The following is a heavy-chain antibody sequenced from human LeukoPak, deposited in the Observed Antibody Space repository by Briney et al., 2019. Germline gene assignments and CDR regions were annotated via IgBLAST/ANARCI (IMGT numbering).Heavy chain of an antibody. Sequence: SETLSLTCAVYGGSFSGYYWSWIRQPPGKGLEWIGEINHSGSTNYNPSLKSRVTISVDTSKNQFSLKLSSVTAADTAVYYCARGSRVAAAEGPYYYYGMDVWGRGTTVTVSS. CDR1: GGSFSGYY. J-gene: IGHJ6*02. V-gene: IGHV4-34*01. CDR2: INHSGST. CDR3: ARGSRVAAAEGPYYYYGMDV. D-gene: IGHD6-13*01.